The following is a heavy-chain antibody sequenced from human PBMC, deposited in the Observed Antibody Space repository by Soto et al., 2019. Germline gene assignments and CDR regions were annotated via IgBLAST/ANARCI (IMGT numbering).Heavy chain of an antibody. CDR3: AKDQENGRPYYYYGMDV. Sequence: GGSLRLSCAASGFTFSSYGMHWVRQAPGKGLEWVAVISYDGSNKYYADSVKGRFTISRDNSKNTLYLQMNSLRAEDTAVYYCAKDQENGRPYYYYGMDVWGQGTTVTVSS. CDR2: ISYDGSNK. CDR1: GFTFSSYG. V-gene: IGHV3-30*18. J-gene: IGHJ6*02.